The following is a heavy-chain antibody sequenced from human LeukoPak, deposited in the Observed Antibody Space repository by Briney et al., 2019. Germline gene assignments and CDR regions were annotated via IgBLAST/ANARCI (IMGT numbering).Heavy chain of an antibody. D-gene: IGHD3-22*01. CDR3: ARGRGDYYGSSGNWFDP. CDR2: ISANNGNT. J-gene: IGHJ5*02. V-gene: IGHV1-18*01. CDR1: GYTFRSYG. Sequence: ASVKVSCKGSGYTFRSYGITWVRQAPGQGLEWMGWISANNGNTNYAQRFQGRVTMTTDTSTTTAYMELRSLRSDDTAVYYCARGRGDYYGSSGNWFDPWGQGALVTVSS.